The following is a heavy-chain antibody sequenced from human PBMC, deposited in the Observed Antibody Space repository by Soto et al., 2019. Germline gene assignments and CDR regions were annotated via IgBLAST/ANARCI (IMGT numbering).Heavy chain of an antibody. D-gene: IGHD5-12*01. Sequence: QVQLQESGPGLVKPSQTLSLTCTVSGGSISSGGYYWSWIRQHPGKGLEWIGYIYYSGSTYYNPSLKSRVTISVDTSKSQFSLKLSSVTAADTAVYYCAREEGGGYDHRWFDPWGQGTLVTVSS. CDR3: AREEGGGYDHRWFDP. CDR2: IYYSGST. V-gene: IGHV4-31*03. CDR1: GGSISSGGYY. J-gene: IGHJ5*02.